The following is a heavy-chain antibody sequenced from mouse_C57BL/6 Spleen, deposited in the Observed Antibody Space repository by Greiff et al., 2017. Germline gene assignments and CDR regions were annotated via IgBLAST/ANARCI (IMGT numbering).Heavy chain of an antibody. D-gene: IGHD3-3*01. J-gene: IGHJ4*01. CDR1: GFTFSDYG. CDR2: ISNLAYSI. V-gene: IGHV5-15*01. CDR3: ARQRDDYAMDY. Sequence: EVQLVASGGGLVQPGGSLKLSCAASGFTFSDYGMAWVRQAPRKGPEWVAFISNLAYSIYYAATVTGRFTISRENAKNTLYLEMSSLRSEDTAMYYCARQRDDYAMDYWGQGTSVTVSS.